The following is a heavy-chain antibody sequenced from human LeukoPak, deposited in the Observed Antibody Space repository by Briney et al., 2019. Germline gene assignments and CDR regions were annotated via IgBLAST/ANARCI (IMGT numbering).Heavy chain of an antibody. J-gene: IGHJ5*02. CDR1: GYSISSGYY. D-gene: IGHD3-10*01. Sequence: SETLSLPCTVSGYSISSGYYWGWIRQPPGKGLEWIGSIYHSGSTYYNPSLKSRVTISVDTSKNQFSLRLSSVTAADTAVYYCARNRYYYGSRNYGVPNWFDPWGQGTLVTVSS. CDR3: ARNRYYYGSRNYGVPNWFDP. V-gene: IGHV4-38-2*02. CDR2: IYHSGST.